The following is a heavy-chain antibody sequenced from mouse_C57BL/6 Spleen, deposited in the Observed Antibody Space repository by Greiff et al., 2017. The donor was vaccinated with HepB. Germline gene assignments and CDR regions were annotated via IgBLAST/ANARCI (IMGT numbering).Heavy chain of an antibody. CDR2: ISSGSSTI. Sequence: EVQLQQSGGGLVKPGGSLKLSCAASGFTFSDYGMHWVRQAPEKGLEWVAYISSGSSTIYYADTVKGRFTISRDNAKNTLFLQMTSLRSEDTAMYYCARKDQDYYGSSYAMDYWGQGTSVTVSS. CDR3: ARKDQDYYGSSYAMDY. CDR1: GFTFSDYG. V-gene: IGHV5-17*01. D-gene: IGHD1-1*01. J-gene: IGHJ4*01.